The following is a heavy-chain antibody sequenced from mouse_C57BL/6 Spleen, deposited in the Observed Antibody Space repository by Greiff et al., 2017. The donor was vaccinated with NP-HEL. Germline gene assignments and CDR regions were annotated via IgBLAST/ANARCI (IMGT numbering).Heavy chain of an antibody. J-gene: IGHJ2*01. Sequence: QVQLQQSGAELVKPGASVKLSCKASGYTFTSYWMHWVKQRPGRGLEWIGRIDPNSGGTAYNQKFKGKAILTADKSSSTAYMELRSLTSEDSAVYYCTRPVYYGSSYFDYWGQGTTLTVSS. V-gene: IGHV1-62-3*01. CDR1: GYTFTSYW. CDR2: IDPNSGGT. CDR3: TRPVYYGSSYFDY. D-gene: IGHD1-1*01.